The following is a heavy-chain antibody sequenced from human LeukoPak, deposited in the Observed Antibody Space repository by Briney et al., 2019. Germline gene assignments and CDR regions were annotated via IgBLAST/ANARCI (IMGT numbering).Heavy chain of an antibody. CDR1: GYIFTNYA. D-gene: IGHD1-1*01. V-gene: IGHV1-3*01. J-gene: IGHJ4*02. Sequence: ASVKVSCKASGYIFTNYAINWVRQAPGQRLEWMGWINAGNGDTRYSQKFQDRVTITRDTSTSTVYMELRSLRSDDTAVYYCARDKNWKPDYWGQGTLVTVSS. CDR2: INAGNGDT. CDR3: ARDKNWKPDY.